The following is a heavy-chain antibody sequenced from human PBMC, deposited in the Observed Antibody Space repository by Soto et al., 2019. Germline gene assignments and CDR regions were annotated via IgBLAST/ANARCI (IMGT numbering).Heavy chain of an antibody. D-gene: IGHD3-22*01. V-gene: IGHV1-24*01. Sequence: ASVKVSCKVSGYTLTELSMHWVRQAPGKGLEWMGGFDPEDGETIYAQKFQGRVTMTEDTSTDTAYMELSSLRSEDTAVYYCATVYYYDSSGYYYLEYWGQGTLVTVSS. CDR1: GYTLTELS. J-gene: IGHJ4*02. CDR3: ATVYYYDSSGYYYLEY. CDR2: FDPEDGET.